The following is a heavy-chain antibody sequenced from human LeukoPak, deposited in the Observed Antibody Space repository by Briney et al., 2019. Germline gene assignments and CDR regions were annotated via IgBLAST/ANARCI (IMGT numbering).Heavy chain of an antibody. J-gene: IGHJ3*02. CDR2: IYYSGST. CDR3: AGYSSSWYDDAFDI. CDR1: GGSISSYY. V-gene: IGHV4-59*01. Sequence: SETLSLTCTVTGGSISSYYWSWIRQPPGKGLEWIGYIYYSGSTNYNPSLKSRVTISVDTSKNQFSLKLSSVTAADTAVYYCAGYSSSWYDDAFDIWGQGTMVTVSS. D-gene: IGHD6-13*01.